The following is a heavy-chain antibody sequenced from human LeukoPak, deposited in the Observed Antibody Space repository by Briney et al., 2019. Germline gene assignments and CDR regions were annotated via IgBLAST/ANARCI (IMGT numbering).Heavy chain of an antibody. CDR2: IKQDGSEK. D-gene: IGHD6-13*01. CDR3: ARVSSSSWWALDY. J-gene: IGHJ4*02. V-gene: IGHV3-7*01. CDR1: GFTFSNYW. Sequence: GGSLRLSCAASGFTFSNYWMNWVRQAPGKGLEWVANIKQDGSEKYYVDSVKGRFTISRDNAKNTLYLQMNSLRAEDTAVYYCARVSSSSWWALDYWGQGTLVTVSS.